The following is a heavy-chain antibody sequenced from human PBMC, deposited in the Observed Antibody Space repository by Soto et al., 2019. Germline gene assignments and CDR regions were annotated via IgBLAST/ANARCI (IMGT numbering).Heavy chain of an antibody. V-gene: IGHV4-30-2*01. CDR2: IYHSGST. CDR1: GGSISSGGYS. J-gene: IGHJ5*02. CDR3: ARVDRDYSNQNWFDP. Sequence: PSETLSLTCAVSGGSISSGGYSWSWIRQPPGKGLEWIGYIYHSGSTYYNPSLKSRVTISVDRSKNQFSLKLSSVTAADTAVYYCARVDRDYSNQNWFDPWGQGTLVTVSS. D-gene: IGHD4-4*01.